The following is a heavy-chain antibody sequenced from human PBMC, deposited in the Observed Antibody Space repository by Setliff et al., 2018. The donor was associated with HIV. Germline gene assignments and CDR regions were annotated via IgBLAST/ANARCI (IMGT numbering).Heavy chain of an antibody. CDR1: GGSFSGYY. V-gene: IGHV4-34*01. Sequence: PSETLSLTCAVYGGSFSGYYWSWIRQPPGKGLEWIGEINHSVSTNYNPSLKSRVTISVDTSKNQFSLKLSSVTAADTAVYYCARVVGATNAFDIWVQGTMVTVS. J-gene: IGHJ3*02. D-gene: IGHD1-26*01. CDR2: INHSVST. CDR3: ARVVGATNAFDI.